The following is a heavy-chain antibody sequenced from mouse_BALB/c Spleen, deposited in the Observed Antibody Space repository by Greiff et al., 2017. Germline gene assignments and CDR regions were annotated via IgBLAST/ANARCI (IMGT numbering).Heavy chain of an antibody. V-gene: IGHV2-6-7*01. Sequence: VQLQQSGPGLVAPSQSLSITCTVSGFSLTGYGVNWVRQPPGKGLEWLGMIWGDGSTDYNSALKSRLSISKDNSKSQVFLKMNSLQTDDTARYYCARVPPDYGNSFYWYFDVWGAGTTVTVSS. CDR1: GFSLTGYG. J-gene: IGHJ1*01. CDR2: IWGDGST. D-gene: IGHD2-1*01. CDR3: ARVPPDYGNSFYWYFDV.